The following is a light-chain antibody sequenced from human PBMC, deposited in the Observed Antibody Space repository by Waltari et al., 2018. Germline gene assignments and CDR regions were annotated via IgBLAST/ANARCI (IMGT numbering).Light chain of an antibody. Sequence: EIVLTQSPGTLSLSPGERAALSCTTSQSVGSSYLGSYQHKPGQAPRLLIYGTSTRATGIPDRFSGSGSGTDFTLTISRLEPEDFAVYYCQQYDISPWTFGQGTKVEIK. CDR3: QQYDISPWT. V-gene: IGKV3-20*01. CDR1: QSVGSSY. J-gene: IGKJ1*01. CDR2: GTS.